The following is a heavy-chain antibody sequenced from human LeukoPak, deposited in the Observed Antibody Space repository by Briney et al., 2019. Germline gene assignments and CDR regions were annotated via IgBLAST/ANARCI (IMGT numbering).Heavy chain of an antibody. Sequence: GGSLRLSCAASGFTFSRYSMNGVRQAPGKGLEWVSSISSSSSYIYYADSVKGRFTISRDNAKNSLYLQMNSLRAEDTAVYYCARFTVVPAANFDYWGQGTLVTVSS. CDR1: GFTFSRYS. J-gene: IGHJ4*02. D-gene: IGHD2-2*01. CDR3: ARFTVVPAANFDY. V-gene: IGHV3-21*01. CDR2: ISSSSSYI.